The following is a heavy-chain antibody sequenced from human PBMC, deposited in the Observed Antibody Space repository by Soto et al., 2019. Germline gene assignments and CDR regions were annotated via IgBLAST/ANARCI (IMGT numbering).Heavy chain of an antibody. V-gene: IGHV1-3*01. D-gene: IGHD5-18*01. CDR1: GYTFNSYA. Sequence: ASVKVSCKASGYTFNSYAMNWVRQAPGQRLEWMGWINAGNGNTKYSQKFQGRVTITRDTSASTAYMELSSLRSEDTAVYYCARDQGYSYGYNWRQGTLVNGSS. J-gene: IGHJ4*02. CDR3: ARDQGYSYGYN. CDR2: INAGNGNT.